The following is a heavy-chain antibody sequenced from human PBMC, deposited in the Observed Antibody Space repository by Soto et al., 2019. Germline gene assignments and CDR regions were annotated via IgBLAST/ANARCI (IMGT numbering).Heavy chain of an antibody. CDR2: IYYSGST. J-gene: IGHJ6*02. CDR1: GGSISSYY. D-gene: IGHD1-1*01. Sequence: SETLSLTCTVSGGSISSYYWSWIRQPPGKGLEWIGYIYYSGSTNYNPSLKSRVTMTRDTSISTAYMELSRLRSDDTAVYYCAREEGNVAHDGMDVWGQGTTVTVSS. CDR3: AREEGNVAHDGMDV. V-gene: IGHV4-59*01.